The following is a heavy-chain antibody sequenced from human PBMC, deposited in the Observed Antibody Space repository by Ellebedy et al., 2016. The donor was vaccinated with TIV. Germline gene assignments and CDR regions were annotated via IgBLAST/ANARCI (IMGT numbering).Heavy chain of an antibody. CDR2: IYRSGST. V-gene: IGHV3-23*01. Sequence: GESLKISCAASGFTFSSYAMSWGRQAPGKGLEWVSIIYRSGSTHYADSVEGRFTISRDNSENTVYLQMNSLRAEDTAVYYCARDVRAAVESYYYGMDVWGQGTTVTVSS. D-gene: IGHD6-19*01. CDR3: ARDVRAAVESYYYGMDV. CDR1: GFTFSSYA. J-gene: IGHJ6*02.